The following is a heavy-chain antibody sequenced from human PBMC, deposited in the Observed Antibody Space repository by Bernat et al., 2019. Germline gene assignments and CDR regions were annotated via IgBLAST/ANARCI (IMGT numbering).Heavy chain of an antibody. J-gene: IGHJ3*02. CDR1: GYTFTGYY. CDR3: ARGRHGTTDAFDI. D-gene: IGHD1-7*01. Sequence: QVQLVQSGAEVKKPGASVKVSCKASGYTFTGYYMHWVQQAPGQGLEWMGWINTNSGGTNYAQKFQGWGTMTRDTSISTAEKELSRLRSDDTAVYYCARGRHGTTDAFDIRGQGTMVTVSS. CDR2: INTNSGGT. V-gene: IGHV1-2*04.